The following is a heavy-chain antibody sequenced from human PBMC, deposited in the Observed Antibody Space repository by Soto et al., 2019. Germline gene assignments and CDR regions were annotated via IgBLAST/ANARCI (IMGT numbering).Heavy chain of an antibody. J-gene: IGHJ6*02. CDR3: ARDRHYDSSGYYWDYYYYGMDV. D-gene: IGHD3-22*01. Sequence: GASVKVSCKASESTFMNYDISWVRQATGQGLEWMGWMNPNSGNTGYALKFQGRVSMTRNTSIYTVYLELRSLRSDDTAVYYCARDRHYDSSGYYWDYYYYGMDVWGQGTTVTVSS. CDR1: ESTFMNYD. V-gene: IGHV1-8*01. CDR2: MNPNSGNT.